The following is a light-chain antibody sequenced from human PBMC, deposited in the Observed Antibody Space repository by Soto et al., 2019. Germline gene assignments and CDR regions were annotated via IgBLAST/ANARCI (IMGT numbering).Light chain of an antibody. CDR3: QQFVSSLSSFT. CDR1: QSVSSSY. J-gene: IGKJ2*01. V-gene: IGKV3-20*01. Sequence: EIVLTQSPGTLSLSPGERATLSCRASQSVSSSYLAWYQQKPGQAPRLLIYGASSRATGIPDRFSGGGSGTDFTLTISRLAPEDFAVYYCQQFVSSLSSFTFGQGTKLEI. CDR2: GAS.